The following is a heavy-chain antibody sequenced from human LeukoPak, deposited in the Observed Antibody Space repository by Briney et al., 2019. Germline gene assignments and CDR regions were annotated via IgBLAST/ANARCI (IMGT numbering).Heavy chain of an antibody. CDR3: PRGVGTSWYSRFDP. D-gene: IGHD6-13*01. CDR1: GFTFSDYA. J-gene: IGHJ5*02. Sequence: GGSLRLSCAASGFTFSDYAIHWVRQAPGKGLEYVSVISGKGDSTYYASSVKGRFTISRDNSKNTVSLQMGSLRAEDMAVYYCPRGVGTSWYSRFDPWGQGTLVTVSS. V-gene: IGHV3-64*01. CDR2: ISGKGDST.